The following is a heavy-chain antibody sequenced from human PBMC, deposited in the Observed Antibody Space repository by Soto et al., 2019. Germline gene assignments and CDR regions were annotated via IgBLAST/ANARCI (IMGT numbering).Heavy chain of an antibody. V-gene: IGHV5-51*01. CDR3: ARHSNRAAAGYYYYYYYMDV. D-gene: IGHD6-13*01. CDR2: IYPGDSDT. Sequence: PGESLKISCKGSGYSFTSYWIGWVRQMPGKGLEWMGIIYPGDSDTRYSPSFQGQVTISADKSISTAYLQWSSLKASDTAVYYCARHSNRAAAGYYYYYYYMDVWGKGTTVTVSS. J-gene: IGHJ6*03. CDR1: GYSFTSYW.